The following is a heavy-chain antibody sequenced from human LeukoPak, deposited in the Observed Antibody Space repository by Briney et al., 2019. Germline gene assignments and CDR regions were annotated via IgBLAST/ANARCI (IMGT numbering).Heavy chain of an antibody. J-gene: IGHJ3*01. D-gene: IGHD5-12*01. CDR2: IIPLLRTA. Sequence: SVKVSCKASGGSFNKYGFNWVRQAPGQGLEWMGGIIPLLRTANYAQKFQGRVTITADASTTTAYMELSSLRSEDTAVYYCAREDVNGGYDLPPWGQGTMVTVSS. V-gene: IGHV1-69*13. CDR3: AREDVNGGYDLPP. CDR1: GGSFNKYG.